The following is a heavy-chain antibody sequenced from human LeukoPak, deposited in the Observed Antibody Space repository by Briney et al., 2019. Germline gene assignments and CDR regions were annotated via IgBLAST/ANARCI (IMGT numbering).Heavy chain of an antibody. CDR2: ISAYNGNT. J-gene: IGHJ4*02. Sequence: ASMKVSCKASGYTFNNYGITWVRQAPGQGLEWMGRISAYNGNTNYAQKVQGRVTMTTDTSTSTAYMELRSLRSDDTAVYYCARINRASYFDYWGQGTLVTVSS. D-gene: IGHD1-26*01. CDR3: ARINRASYFDY. CDR1: GYTFNNYG. V-gene: IGHV1-18*01.